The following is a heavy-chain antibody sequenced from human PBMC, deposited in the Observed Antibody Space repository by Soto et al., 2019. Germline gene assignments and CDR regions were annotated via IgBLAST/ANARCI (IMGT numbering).Heavy chain of an antibody. Sequence: QVQLVESGGGVVQPGRSLRLSCAASGFTFSSYGMHWVRQAPGKGLEWVAVISYDGSNKYYADSVKGRFTISRDNSKNTLYLQMNSLRAEDTAVYYCAKDRTKNDCWSGYRYYYYGMDVWGQGTTVTVSS. J-gene: IGHJ6*02. CDR2: ISYDGSNK. D-gene: IGHD3-3*01. CDR3: AKDRTKNDCWSGYRYYYYGMDV. V-gene: IGHV3-30*18. CDR1: GFTFSSYG.